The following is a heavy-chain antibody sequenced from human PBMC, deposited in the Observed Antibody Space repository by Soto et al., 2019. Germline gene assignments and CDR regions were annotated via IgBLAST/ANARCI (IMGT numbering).Heavy chain of an antibody. Sequence: QVQLVESGGGVVQPGRSLRLSCAASGFTFSSYGMHWVRQAPGKGLEWVAVIWYDGSNKYYADSVKGRFTISRDNSKTTLYLKMNSLRAEDTAVYYCAITYGDYVGYWGQGTLVTVSS. V-gene: IGHV3-33*01. CDR1: GFTFSSYG. D-gene: IGHD4-17*01. CDR2: IWYDGSNK. CDR3: AITYGDYVGY. J-gene: IGHJ4*02.